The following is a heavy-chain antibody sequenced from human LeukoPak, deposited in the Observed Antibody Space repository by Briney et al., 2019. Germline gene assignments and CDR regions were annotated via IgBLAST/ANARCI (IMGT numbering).Heavy chain of an antibody. CDR2: INPNSGGT. CDR3: ARGGHLRYGDTQNWFDP. D-gene: IGHD4-17*01. CDR1: GYTFTGYY. Sequence: ASVKVSCKASGYTFTGYYMHWVRQAPGQGLEWMGWINPNSGGTNYAQKFQGRVTMTRDTSISTAYMELSSLRSEDTAVYYCARGGHLRYGDTQNWFDPWGQGTLVTVSS. V-gene: IGHV1-2*02. J-gene: IGHJ5*02.